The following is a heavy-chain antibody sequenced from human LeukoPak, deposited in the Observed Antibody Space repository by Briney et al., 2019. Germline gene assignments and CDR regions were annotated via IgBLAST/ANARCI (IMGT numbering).Heavy chain of an antibody. D-gene: IGHD3-3*01. Sequence: PSETLSLTCTVSGGSISSGSYYWSWIRQPPGKGLEWIGYIYYSGSTNYNPSLKSRVTISVDTSKNQFSLKLSSVTAADTAVYYCAKHGGDDDFWSGYYFDYWGQGTLVTVSS. CDR2: IYYSGST. J-gene: IGHJ4*02. CDR3: AKHGGDDDFWSGYYFDY. CDR1: GGSISSGSYY. V-gene: IGHV4-61*01.